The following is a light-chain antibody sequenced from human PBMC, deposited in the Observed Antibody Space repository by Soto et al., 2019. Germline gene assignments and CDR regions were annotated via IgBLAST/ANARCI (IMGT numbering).Light chain of an antibody. V-gene: IGKV3-20*01. J-gene: IGKJ5*01. CDR1: QSVSSSY. CDR3: QQYGSSGT. CDR2: DAS. Sequence: EIVLTQSPGTLSLSPGERATLSCRASQSVSSSYLAWYQQKPGQAPRLLIYDASSRATGIPDRFSGSGSGTDFTLTISRLEPEDFAVYYCQQYGSSGTFGPGTRLEIK.